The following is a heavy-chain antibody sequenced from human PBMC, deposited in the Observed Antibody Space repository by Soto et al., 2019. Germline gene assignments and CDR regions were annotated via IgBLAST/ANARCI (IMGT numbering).Heavy chain of an antibody. V-gene: IGHV3-23*01. D-gene: IGHD6-6*01. J-gene: IGHJ4*01. Sequence: WVRKNQGKGLEWVSAISGSGGSTYYADSVKGRFTISRDNSKNTLYLQMNSLRAEDTAVYYCAKDALYSISSFAHYLGHRTLVTVIS. CDR2: ISGSGGST. CDR3: AKDALYSISSFAHY.